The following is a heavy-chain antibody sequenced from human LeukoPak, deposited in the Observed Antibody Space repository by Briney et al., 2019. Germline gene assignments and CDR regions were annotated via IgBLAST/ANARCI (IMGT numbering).Heavy chain of an antibody. D-gene: IGHD3-10*01. J-gene: IGHJ6*02. CDR3: ARPYGLGSPYIYYYYYGMDV. V-gene: IGHV3-30-3*01. CDR1: GFTFSSYA. Sequence: GGSLRLSCAASGFTFSSYAMHWVRQAPGKGLEWVAVISYDGSNKYYADSVKGRFTISRDNSKNTLYLQMNSLRAEDTAVYYCARPYGLGSPYIYYYYYGMDVWGQGTTVTVSS. CDR2: ISYDGSNK.